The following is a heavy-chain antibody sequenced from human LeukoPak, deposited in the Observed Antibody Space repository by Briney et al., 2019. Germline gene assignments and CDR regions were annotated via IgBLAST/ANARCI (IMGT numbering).Heavy chain of an antibody. J-gene: IGHJ4*02. V-gene: IGHV3-74*01. Sequence: PGGSLTLSCAASGFTFHNHWMHWVRQVPGKGLAWVARIDSDGSTTNYADSVKGRFTIARDNAKNTLNLLMTSLRPDDTAIYYCASGYYYGDSFDYWGQGALVTVSP. D-gene: IGHD3-10*01. CDR1: GFTFHNHW. CDR3: ASGYYYGDSFDY. CDR2: IDSDGSTT.